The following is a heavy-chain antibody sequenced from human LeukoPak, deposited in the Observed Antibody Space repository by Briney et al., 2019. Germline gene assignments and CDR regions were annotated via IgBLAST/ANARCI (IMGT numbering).Heavy chain of an antibody. D-gene: IGHD3-3*01. J-gene: IGHJ6*03. CDR2: INPNSGGT. V-gene: IGHV1-2*06. Sequence: ASVKVSCKASGYTFTGYYMHWVRQAPGQGLEWMGRINPNSGGTNYAQKFQGRATMTRDTSISTAYMELSRLRSDATAVYYCSIGESNYDLLSGSYYDYIDVWGKGTAVTVSS. CDR1: GYTFTGYY. CDR3: SIGESNYDLLSGSYYDYIDV.